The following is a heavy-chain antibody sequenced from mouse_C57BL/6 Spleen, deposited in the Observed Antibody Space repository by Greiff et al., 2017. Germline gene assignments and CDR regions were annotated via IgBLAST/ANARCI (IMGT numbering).Heavy chain of an antibody. D-gene: IGHD2-3*01. Sequence: VQLQQSGPELVKPGASVKISCKASGYTFTDYYMTWVKQRHGKSLEWIGDINPNNGGTSYNQKFKGKATLTVYKSSSTACIELRSLTSEDSAVYYVAKRYDGYYAMDYWGQGTSVTVSS. CDR2: INPNNGGT. J-gene: IGHJ4*01. CDR3: AKRYDGYYAMDY. V-gene: IGHV1-26*01. CDR1: GYTFTDYY.